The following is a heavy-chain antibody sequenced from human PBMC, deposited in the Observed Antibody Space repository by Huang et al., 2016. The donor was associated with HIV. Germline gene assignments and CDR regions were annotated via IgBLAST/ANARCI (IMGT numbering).Heavy chain of an antibody. Sequence: QVQLVESGGGVVRPGRSLRLSCAASRFTFSKFAMRWVRQAQGKGLEWMAVISYDGSSKHYADSVTGRLTISRDNSNNTLYLQMNSLTVEDTAVYYCTKGHYYDTNGYVAFDIWGQGTMVTVSS. V-gene: IGHV3-30*18. CDR3: TKGHYYDTNGYVAFDI. J-gene: IGHJ3*02. D-gene: IGHD3-22*01. CDR1: RFTFSKFA. CDR2: ISYDGSSK.